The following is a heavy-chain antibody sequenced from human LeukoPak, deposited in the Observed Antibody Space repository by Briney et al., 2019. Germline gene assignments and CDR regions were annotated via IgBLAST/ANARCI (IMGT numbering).Heavy chain of an antibody. D-gene: IGHD5-24*01. CDR1: GGTFSSYA. CDR3: ARDGYKGDAFDI. CDR2: IIPILGIA. J-gene: IGHJ3*02. Sequence: PVKPSCKASGGTFSSYAISWVRQSPGQGLEWMGRIIPILGIANYAQKFQGRVTITADKSTRTAYMELSSLRSEDTAVYYCARDGYKGDAFDIGGRAIVATVSS. V-gene: IGHV1-69*04.